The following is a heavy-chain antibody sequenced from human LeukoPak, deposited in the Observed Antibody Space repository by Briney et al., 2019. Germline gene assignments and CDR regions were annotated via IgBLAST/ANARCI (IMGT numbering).Heavy chain of an antibody. J-gene: IGHJ6*02. CDR1: GGSFSGYY. Sequence: PSETLSLTCAVYGGSFSGYYWSWIRQPPGKGLEWIGEINHSGSTNYNPSLKSRVTISVDTSKNQFSLKLSSVTAADTAVYYCARGRMQVQWLVNYYGMDVWGQGTTVTVSS. V-gene: IGHV4-34*01. D-gene: IGHD6-19*01. CDR3: ARGRMQVQWLVNYYGMDV. CDR2: INHSGST.